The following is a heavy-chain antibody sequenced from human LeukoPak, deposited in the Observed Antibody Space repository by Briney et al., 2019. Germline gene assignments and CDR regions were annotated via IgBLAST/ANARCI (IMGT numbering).Heavy chain of an antibody. CDR3: ARLPRYDFWS. Sequence: NPSGTLSLTCTVSGGSISINNYYWGWIRQPPGKGLEWIGNIYYSGSTYYNPSLKSRVTISVDTSKNQFSLKLSSVTAADTAVYYCARLPRYDFWSWGQGTLVTVSS. D-gene: IGHD3-3*01. CDR1: GGSISINNYY. CDR2: IYYSGST. V-gene: IGHV4-39*01. J-gene: IGHJ4*02.